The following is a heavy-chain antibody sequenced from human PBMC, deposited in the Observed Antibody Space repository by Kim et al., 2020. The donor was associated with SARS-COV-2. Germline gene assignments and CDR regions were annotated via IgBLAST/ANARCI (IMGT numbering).Heavy chain of an antibody. J-gene: IGHJ4*02. CDR3: ARDGDSSGWYDY. CDR2: IYYSGST. D-gene: IGHD6-19*01. CDR1: GGSISSYY. V-gene: IGHV4-59*01. Sequence: SETLSLTCTVSGGSISSYYWSWIRQPPGKGLEWIGYIYYSGSTNYNPSLKSRVTISADTSKNQFSLKLSSVTAADTAVYYCARDGDSSGWYDYWGQGTLATVSS.